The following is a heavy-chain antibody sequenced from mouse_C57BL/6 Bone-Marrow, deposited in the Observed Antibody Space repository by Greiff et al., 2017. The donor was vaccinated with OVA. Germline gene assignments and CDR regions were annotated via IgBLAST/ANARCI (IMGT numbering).Heavy chain of an antibody. D-gene: IGHD1-1*01. J-gene: IGHJ4*01. Sequence: EVQLQQSGTVLARPGASVKMSCKTSGYTFTSYWMHWVKQRPGQGLEWIGAIYPGNSDTSYNQKFKGKAKLTAVTSASTAYMELSSLTNEDSAVYYCTVITTVYYAMDYWGQGTSVTVSS. CDR3: TVITTVYYAMDY. CDR1: GYTFTSYW. V-gene: IGHV1-5*01. CDR2: IYPGNSDT.